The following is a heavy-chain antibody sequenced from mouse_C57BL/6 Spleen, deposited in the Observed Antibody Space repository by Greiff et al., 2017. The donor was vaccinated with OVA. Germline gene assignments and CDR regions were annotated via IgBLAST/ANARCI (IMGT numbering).Heavy chain of an antibody. Sequence: QVQLKHSGAELVKPGASVKISCKASGYAFSSYWMNWVKQRPGKGLEWIGQIYPGDGDTNYNGKFKGKATLTADKSSSTAYMQLSSLTSEDSAVYFCARTGDYAMDYWGQGTSVTVSS. J-gene: IGHJ4*01. V-gene: IGHV1-80*01. CDR2: IYPGDGDT. CDR3: ARTGDYAMDY. CDR1: GYAFSSYW.